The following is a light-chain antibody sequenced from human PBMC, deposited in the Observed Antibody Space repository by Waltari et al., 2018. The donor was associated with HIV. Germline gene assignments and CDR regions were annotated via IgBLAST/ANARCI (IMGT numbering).Light chain of an antibody. CDR3: QSFDNGLSGV. CDR2: RNT. CDR1: SSNIGASND. J-gene: IGLJ2*01. V-gene: IGLV1-40*01. Sequence: QSVLTQPPSVSGAPGQGVTISCTGSSSNIGASNDVPWYQQLPGTAPKLLIYRNTNRPSGVPDRFSGSKSGTSASLAITGLRAEDEADYFCQSFDNGLSGVFGGGTKLTVL.